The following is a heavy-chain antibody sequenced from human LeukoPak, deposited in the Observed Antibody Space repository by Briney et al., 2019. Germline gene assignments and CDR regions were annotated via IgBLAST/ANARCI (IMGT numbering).Heavy chain of an antibody. CDR1: GFIFSNAW. CDR2: IKSKTDGGTT. CDR3: TRASYAGSYYTRYFDY. D-gene: IGHD1-26*01. J-gene: IGHJ4*02. V-gene: IGHV3-15*01. Sequence: KSGGSLRLSCAASGFIFSNAWMAWVRQAPGKGLEWVGRIKSKTDGGTTDYAAPVKGRFTISRDDSRSIAYLQMSGLKTEDTALYYCTRASYAGSYYTRYFDYSGQGTLVAVSS.